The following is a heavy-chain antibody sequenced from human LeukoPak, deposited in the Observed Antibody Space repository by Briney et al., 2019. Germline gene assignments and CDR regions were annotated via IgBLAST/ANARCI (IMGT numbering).Heavy chain of an antibody. CDR2: INDGGST. CDR1: GGSFSKHQ. D-gene: IGHD3-9*01. V-gene: IGHV4-34*01. Sequence: SETLSLTCAVYGGSFSKHQWSWIRQPPGKGLEWIGEINDGGSTNYNPSLKSRVTISVDTSKNQFSLRLSSVTAADTAVYYCARRYFDWLLYHGGYYHYYYGMDVWGQGTTVTVSS. J-gene: IGHJ6*02. CDR3: ARRYFDWLLYHGGYYHYYYGMDV.